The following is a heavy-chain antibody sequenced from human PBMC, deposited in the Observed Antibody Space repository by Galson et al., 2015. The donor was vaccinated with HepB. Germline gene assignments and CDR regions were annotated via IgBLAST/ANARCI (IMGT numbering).Heavy chain of an antibody. Sequence: QSGAEVKKPGASVKVSCKASGYTFTSYDINWVRQATGQGLEWMGWMNPNSGNTGYAQKFQGRVTMTRNTSISTAYMELSSLRSEDTAVYYCARGANIVVVPAAIRNWFDPWGQGTLVTVSS. J-gene: IGHJ5*02. CDR1: GYTFTSYD. CDR3: ARGANIVVVPAAIRNWFDP. CDR2: MNPNSGNT. D-gene: IGHD2-2*02. V-gene: IGHV1-8*01.